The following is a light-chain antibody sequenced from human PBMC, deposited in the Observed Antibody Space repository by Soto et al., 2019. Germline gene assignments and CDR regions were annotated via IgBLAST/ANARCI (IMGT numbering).Light chain of an antibody. CDR2: DVS. CDR3: SSHTTSSTRV. J-gene: IGLJ2*01. V-gene: IGLV2-14*01. CDR1: SSDVGGYDY. Sequence: QSALTQPASVSGSPGQSITISCTGTSSDVGGYDYVSWYQQHPGKAPKLMIYDVSVRPSGVSNRFSGSKSGNTASLTISGLLTEDEADYYCSSHTTSSTRVFGGGTKVTVL.